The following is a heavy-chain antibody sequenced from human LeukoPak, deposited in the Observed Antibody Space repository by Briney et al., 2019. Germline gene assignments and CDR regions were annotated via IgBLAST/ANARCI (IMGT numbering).Heavy chain of an antibody. CDR1: GYSFTSYW. J-gene: IGHJ4*02. CDR3: ARTKSSMGIFDY. CDR2: IYPGDSDT. Sequence: GESLQISCKGSGYSFTSYWIGWVRQLPGKGLEWMGIIYPGDSDTRYSPSSQGQVTISADKSISTAYLQWSSLKASDTAMYYCARTKSSMGIFDYWGQGTLVTVSS. V-gene: IGHV5-51*01. D-gene: IGHD6-13*01.